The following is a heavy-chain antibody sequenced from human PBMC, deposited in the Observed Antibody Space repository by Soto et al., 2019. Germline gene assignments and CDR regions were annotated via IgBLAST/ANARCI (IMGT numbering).Heavy chain of an antibody. D-gene: IGHD6-19*01. CDR3: ARLKGYSSGWYSAGFDP. V-gene: IGHV4-59*08. CDR2: IYYSGST. CDR1: GGSISSYY. Sequence: SETLSLTCTVSGGSISSYYWSWIRQPPGKGLEWIGYIYYSGSTNYNPSLKSRVTISVDTSKNQFSLKLSSVTAADTAVYYCARLKGYSSGWYSAGFDPWGQGTLVTVSS. J-gene: IGHJ5*02.